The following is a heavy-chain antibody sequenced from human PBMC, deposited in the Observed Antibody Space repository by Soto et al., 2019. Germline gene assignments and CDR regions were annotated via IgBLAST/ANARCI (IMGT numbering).Heavy chain of an antibody. D-gene: IGHD2-15*01. CDR1: GVSITSYY. J-gene: IGHJ6*02. V-gene: IGHV4-4*07. CDR3: ARVPVAVAATEDYYGLDV. CDR2: INTDGLS. Sequence: SETLSLTCSVSGVSITSYYWSWIRQSAGGGLEWMGRINTDGLSTYSPSFKSRLTMSLDTSKNQVSLRLISVTAADTAVYFCARVPVAVAATEDYYGLDVWGQGTTVTVSS.